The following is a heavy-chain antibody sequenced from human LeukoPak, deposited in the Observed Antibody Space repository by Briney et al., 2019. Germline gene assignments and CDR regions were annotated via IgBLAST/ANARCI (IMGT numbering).Heavy chain of an antibody. D-gene: IGHD3-10*01. CDR2: IYYSESI. J-gene: IGHJ2*01. V-gene: IGHV4-39*01. Sequence: KTSETEPPTCAVSGGSTSTSSHYWGWIRQPPGKGLEWIGSIYYSESIYYNPSLKSPVNISVDTSKNQFSLTLPTVTAADTAVYYCARHSRVSYYYGSGSGYLDFWGRGTLVTVSS. CDR1: GGSTSTSSHY. CDR3: ARHSRVSYYYGSGSGYLDF.